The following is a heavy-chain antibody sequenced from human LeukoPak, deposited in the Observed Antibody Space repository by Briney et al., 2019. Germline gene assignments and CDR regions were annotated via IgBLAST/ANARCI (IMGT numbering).Heavy chain of an antibody. CDR3: ARDMDTSGHFSWFDP. D-gene: IGHD3-22*01. Sequence: GGSLRLSCAASGFTFDDYGMSWVRQAPGKGLEWVSGINWNGGSTGYADSVKGRFTISRDNAKNTLYLQMDSLRTEDTAVYYCARDMDTSGHFSWFDPWGQGARVTVSS. V-gene: IGHV3-20*04. CDR2: INWNGGST. J-gene: IGHJ5*02. CDR1: GFTFDDYG.